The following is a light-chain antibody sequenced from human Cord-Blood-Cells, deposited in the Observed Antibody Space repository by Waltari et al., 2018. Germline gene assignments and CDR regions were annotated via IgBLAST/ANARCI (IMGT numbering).Light chain of an antibody. CDR1: SSDVGGYNY. J-gene: IGLJ3*02. Sequence: QSALTQPASVSGSPGQSITISCTGTSSDVGGYNYVSWYQQHPGKAPKLMIYEVSKRPSGFSNRFSGYKSGNTASLTISGLQAEDEADYYCSSYTSSSTWVFGGGTKLNVL. CDR3: SSYTSSSTWV. CDR2: EVS. V-gene: IGLV2-14*01.